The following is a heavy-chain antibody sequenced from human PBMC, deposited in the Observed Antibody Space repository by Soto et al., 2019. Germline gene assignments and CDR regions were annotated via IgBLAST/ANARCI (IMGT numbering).Heavy chain of an antibody. Sequence: QVQLVQSGAEVQKPGASVKVSCKASGYTFTSYAMHWVRKAPGQRLEWMGWINAGNGNTKYSQKFQGRVTITRVTAACTAYMSRSSLRSEDTAVYYCASDRWGSSGWPLPDYCGQGTLVTVSS. D-gene: IGHD6-19*01. CDR3: ASDRWGSSGWPLPDY. V-gene: IGHV1-3*01. CDR2: INAGNGNT. J-gene: IGHJ4*02. CDR1: GYTFTSYA.